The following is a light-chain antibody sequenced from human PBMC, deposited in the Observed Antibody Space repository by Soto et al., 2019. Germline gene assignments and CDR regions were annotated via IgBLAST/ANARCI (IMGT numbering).Light chain of an antibody. V-gene: IGKV1-5*01. CDR1: QSVFSW. CDR3: QQYSSLSWS. Sequence: DIQMTQSPSTLSASVGDRVTITCRASQSVFSWLAWYQQKPGTAPKLLIYDASTLEAGVPSRFRGSGSGTEFTLTIGGLQPDDFANYHGQQYSSLSWSFGQGTKVEVK. J-gene: IGKJ1*01. CDR2: DAS.